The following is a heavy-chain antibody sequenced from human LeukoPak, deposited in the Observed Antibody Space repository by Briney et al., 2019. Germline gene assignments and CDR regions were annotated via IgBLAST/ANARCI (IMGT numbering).Heavy chain of an antibody. V-gene: IGHV3-7*01. CDR2: IRQDGSEQ. CDR1: GFTFSNYW. Sequence: GGSLRLSCAASGFTFSNYWMSWARQGPGKGREGRANIRQDGSEQQYVDSVKGGFTISRDNAKNSVYLQMNSLRAEDTAVYYCARRKGMDVWGQGTTVTVSS. J-gene: IGHJ6*02. CDR3: ARRKGMDV.